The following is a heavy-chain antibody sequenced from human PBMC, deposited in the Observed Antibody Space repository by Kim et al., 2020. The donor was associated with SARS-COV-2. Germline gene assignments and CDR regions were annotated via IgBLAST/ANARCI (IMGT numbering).Heavy chain of an antibody. CDR3: AKGTRNSWSIDY. V-gene: IGHV3-23*03. CDR2: IYSGGSST. J-gene: IGHJ4*02. D-gene: IGHD6-13*01. CDR1: GFTFSSYA. Sequence: GGSLRLSCAASGFTFSSYAMSWVRQAPGKGLEWVSIIYSGGSSTYYADSVKGRFTISRDISKNTLYLQMNSLRAEDTAVYYCAKGTRNSWSIDYWGQGTLVTVSS.